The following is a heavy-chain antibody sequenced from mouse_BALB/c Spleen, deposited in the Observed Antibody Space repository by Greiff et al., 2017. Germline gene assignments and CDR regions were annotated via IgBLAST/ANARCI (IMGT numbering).Heavy chain of an antibody. CDR2: IWSGGST. CDR3: ARGGTGKGWFAY. V-gene: IGHV2-2*02. D-gene: IGHD4-1*01. J-gene: IGHJ3*01. CDR1: GFSLTSYG. Sequence: VQLQQSGPGLVQPSQSLSITCTVSGFSLTSYGVHWVRQSPGKGLEWLGVIWSGGSTDYNAAFISRLSISKDNSKSQVFFKMNSLQANDTAIYYCARGGTGKGWFAYWGQGTLVTVSA.